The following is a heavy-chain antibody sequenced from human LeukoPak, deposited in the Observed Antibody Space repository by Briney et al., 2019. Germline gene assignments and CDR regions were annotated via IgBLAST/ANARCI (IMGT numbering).Heavy chain of an antibody. CDR2: ISRDGGST. J-gene: IGHJ6*02. Sequence: GGSLRLSCAASGFTFDDYGMHWVRQAPGKGLEWVSLISRDGGSTYYADSVKGRFTISRDNRKNSLYLQMNSLRTEDTAMYYCAKEVASTWPRYYGMDVWGRGTTVTVSS. CDR1: GFTFDDYG. CDR3: AKEVASTWPRYYGMDV. V-gene: IGHV3-43*02.